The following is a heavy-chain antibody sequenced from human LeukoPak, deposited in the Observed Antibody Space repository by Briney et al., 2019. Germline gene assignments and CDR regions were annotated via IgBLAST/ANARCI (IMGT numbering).Heavy chain of an antibody. CDR2: ISYNGKTI. D-gene: IGHD3-10*01. CDR3: AGLPYY. V-gene: IGHV3-11*04. CDR1: GFTFRDYY. Sequence: GGSLRLSCAASGFTFRDYYMSWIRQAPGKGLEWISYISYNGKTIHYADSVKGRFTISRDNSKNTLYLQMNSLRAEDTAVYYCAGLPYYWGQGTLVTVSS. J-gene: IGHJ1*01.